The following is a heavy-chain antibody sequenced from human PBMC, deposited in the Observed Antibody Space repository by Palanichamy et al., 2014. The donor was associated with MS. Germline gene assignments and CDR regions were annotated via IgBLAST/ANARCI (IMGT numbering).Heavy chain of an antibody. V-gene: IGHV3-48*02. CDR1: GFSFSIYN. J-gene: IGHJ4*02. Sequence: EMQLVESGGGLVQPGGSLRLSCAGSGFSFSIYNMNWVRQAPGKGLEWVSYISASGDTIYYADSVKGRFTISRDNAKNSLSLQMNSLRDDDTAIYYCACTRYKFNFVDYWGQGTLVTVSS. CDR2: ISASGDTI. D-gene: IGHD1-14*01. CDR3: ACTRYKFNFVDY.